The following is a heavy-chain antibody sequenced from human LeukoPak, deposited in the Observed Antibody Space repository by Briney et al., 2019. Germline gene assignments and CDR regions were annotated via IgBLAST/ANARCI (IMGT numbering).Heavy chain of an antibody. CDR2: ISSSGQHI. V-gene: IGHV3-21*06. Sequence: PGGSLRLSCAVSGFTFNDYNMNWVRQAPGKGLEWVSSISSSGQHIYYAGSLKGRFTISRDNTKNSLDLQMNSLRAEDTALYYCTRTQVVVAAYLGFFDLWGRGTLVTVSS. CDR1: GFTFNDYN. J-gene: IGHJ2*01. CDR3: TRTQVVVAAYLGFFDL. D-gene: IGHD2-15*01.